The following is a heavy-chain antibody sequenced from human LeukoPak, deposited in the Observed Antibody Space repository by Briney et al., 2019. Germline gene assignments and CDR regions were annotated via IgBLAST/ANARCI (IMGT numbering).Heavy chain of an antibody. Sequence: PGGSLRLSCAASGFTFSSYAMSWVRQAPGKGLEWVSAISGSGGSTYYADSVKGRFTTSRDNSKNTLYLQMNSLRAEDTAVYYCAKTSYGDYGMDVWGQGTTVTVSS. CDR3: AKTSYGDYGMDV. D-gene: IGHD4-17*01. CDR1: GFTFSSYA. CDR2: ISGSGGST. V-gene: IGHV3-23*01. J-gene: IGHJ6*02.